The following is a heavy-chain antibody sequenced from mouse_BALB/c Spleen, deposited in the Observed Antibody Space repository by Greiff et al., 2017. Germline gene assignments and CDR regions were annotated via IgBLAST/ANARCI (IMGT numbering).Heavy chain of an antibody. J-gene: IGHJ4*01. CDR3: ARSDDDGGAMDY. CDR1: GFTFSSYT. CDR2: ISNGGGST. Sequence: EVMLVESGGGLVQPGGSLKLSCAASGFTFSSYTMSWVRQTPEKRLEWVAYISNGGGSTYYPDTVKGRFTISRDNAKNTLYLQMSSLKSEDTAMYYCARSDDDGGAMDYWGQGTSVTVSS. D-gene: IGHD2-4*01. V-gene: IGHV5-12-2*01.